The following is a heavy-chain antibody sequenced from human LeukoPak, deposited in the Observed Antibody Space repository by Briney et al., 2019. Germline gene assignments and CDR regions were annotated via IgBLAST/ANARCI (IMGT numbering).Heavy chain of an antibody. CDR3: AKEGYCSSTSCYFIDY. CDR1: GFTFSSYS. Sequence: GGSLRLSCAASGFTFSSYSMNWVRQAPGKGLEWVSYISSSSSTIYYADSVKGRFTISRDNSKNTLYLQMNSLRAEDTAVYYCAKEGYCSSTSCYFIDYWGQGILVTVSS. D-gene: IGHD2-2*01. J-gene: IGHJ4*02. CDR2: ISSSSSTI. V-gene: IGHV3-48*01.